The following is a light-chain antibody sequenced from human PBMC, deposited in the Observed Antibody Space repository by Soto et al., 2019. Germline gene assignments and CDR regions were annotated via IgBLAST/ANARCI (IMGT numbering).Light chain of an antibody. CDR1: QDISKN. CDR3: QQYDNLLPIT. V-gene: IGKV1-33*01. Sequence: IQMTQSPSSLSASVGDRVTITCQASQDISKNLNWYQQKPGKAPKLLIYDASSLQTGVPSRFSGSGSATHFTFTICSLQPEDVAKFYCQQYDNLLPITFGQGTRLEIK. CDR2: DAS. J-gene: IGKJ5*01.